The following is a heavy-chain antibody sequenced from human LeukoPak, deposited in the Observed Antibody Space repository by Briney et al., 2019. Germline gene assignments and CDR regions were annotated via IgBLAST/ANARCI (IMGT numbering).Heavy chain of an antibody. CDR2: ISSSGSYI. J-gene: IGHJ4*02. CDR3: ARAFAIAAFDY. CDR1: GFTFSSYT. Sequence: GGSLRLSCAASGFTFSSYTMNWVRQAPGKGLEWVSSISSSGSYIYYADSLKGRFTISRDNAKNSLYLQMNSLRADDTAVYYCARAFAIAAFDYWGQGTLVTVSS. V-gene: IGHV3-21*01. D-gene: IGHD6-25*01.